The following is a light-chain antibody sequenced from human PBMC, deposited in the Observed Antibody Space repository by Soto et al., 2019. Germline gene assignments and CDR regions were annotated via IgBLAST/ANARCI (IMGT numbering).Light chain of an antibody. CDR3: QQSYSTPLYT. J-gene: IGKJ2*01. CDR1: QSISSY. Sequence: DIQMTQSPSSLSASVGDRVTITCRASQSISSYLNWYQQKPGKAPKLLIYAASSLQSGVPSRFSGSGSGTDFTLTISSLQPEDFATYSCQQSYSTPLYTFGQGTKVDIK. CDR2: AAS. V-gene: IGKV1-39*01.